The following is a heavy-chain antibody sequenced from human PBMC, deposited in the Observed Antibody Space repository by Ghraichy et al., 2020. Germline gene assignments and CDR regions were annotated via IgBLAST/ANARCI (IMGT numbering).Heavy chain of an antibody. J-gene: IGHJ4*02. CDR3: ARESGDIVVVVAGFDY. V-gene: IGHV4-4*07. D-gene: IGHD2-15*01. CDR2: IYTSGST. CDR1: GGSISSYY. Sequence: SETLSLTCTVSGGSISSYYWSWIRQPAGKGLEWIGRIYTSGSTNYNPSLKSRVTMSVATSKHQFSLKLSSVTAADTDVYYCARESGDIVVVVAGFDYWGQGTLVTVSS.